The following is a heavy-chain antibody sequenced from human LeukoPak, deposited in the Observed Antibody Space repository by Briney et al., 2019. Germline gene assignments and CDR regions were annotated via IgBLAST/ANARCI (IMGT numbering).Heavy chain of an antibody. V-gene: IGHV3-74*01. D-gene: IGHD4-23*01. J-gene: IGHJ4*02. CDR1: GFTFTTYW. CDR3: ARGRPHGNDY. Sequence: GGSLRLSCAASGFTFTTYWIHWVRQAPGQGLVWVSRIASDGSSTTYADSVKGRFSISRDNAKNTLYLQMNSLRVEDTAVYYCARGRPHGNDYWGQGTLVTVSS. CDR2: IASDGSST.